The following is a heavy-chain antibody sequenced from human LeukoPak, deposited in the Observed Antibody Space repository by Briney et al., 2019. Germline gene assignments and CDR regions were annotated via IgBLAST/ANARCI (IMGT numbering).Heavy chain of an antibody. D-gene: IGHD2-15*01. Sequence: SGPTLVKPTPTLRLTCTFSGFSLSAGRVGVGWIRQPPGKALEWLGVIYENDEKLYSSSLQNRLSITKDTSKNQVVLTMANMDPVDTATYYCAHRQRGVASDIWGQGTMVTVSS. CDR1: GFSLSAGRVG. CDR3: AHRQRGVASDI. J-gene: IGHJ3*02. V-gene: IGHV2-5*01. CDR2: IYENDEK.